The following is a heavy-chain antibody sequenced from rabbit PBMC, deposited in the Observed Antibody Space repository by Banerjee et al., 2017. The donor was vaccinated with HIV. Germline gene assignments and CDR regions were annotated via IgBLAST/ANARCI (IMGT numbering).Heavy chain of an antibody. CDR2: IDSGSSGFY. V-gene: IGHV1S45*01. CDR1: GFPFSNKAV. CDR3: ARDTSSSFSSYGMDL. D-gene: IGHD1-1*01. Sequence: QEQLEESGGGLVKPEGSLTLTCKASGFPFSNKAVMCWVRQAPGKGLEWIACIDSGSSGFYYFATWAKGRFTISKTSSTTVTLQMTRLTAADTATYFWARDTSSSFSSYGMDLWGPGTLVTVS. J-gene: IGHJ6*01.